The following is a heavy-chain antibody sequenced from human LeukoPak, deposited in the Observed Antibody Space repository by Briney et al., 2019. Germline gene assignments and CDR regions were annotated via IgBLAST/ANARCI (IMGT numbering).Heavy chain of an antibody. CDR3: ARVGDFWSGYYHESHYYGMDV. D-gene: IGHD3-3*01. CDR2: ISSSGGTI. CDR1: GFTFTTYE. J-gene: IGHJ6*02. Sequence: GGSLRLSCAASGFTFTTYEMNWVRQAPTKGLEWLSYISSSGGTIYYADSVKGRFTISRDNAKNSVYLQMNSLRAEDTAVYYCARVGDFWSGYYHESHYYGMDVWGQGTTVTVSS. V-gene: IGHV3-48*03.